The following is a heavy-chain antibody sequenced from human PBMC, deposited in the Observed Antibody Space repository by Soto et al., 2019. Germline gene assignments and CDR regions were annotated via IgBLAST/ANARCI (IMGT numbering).Heavy chain of an antibody. D-gene: IGHD3-3*01. CDR1: GASISNSDNY. CDR2: IYYSGST. Sequence: QVQLQESGPGLVQHSQTLSLTCTVSGASISNSDNYWSWIRKPPGKGLEWIGYIYYSGSTYYNPSVMSGVTMSVDTSKQQLSLKRSCVASADTSVYYSLRTFWSGYHWFNPWGQGTLVTVSS. V-gene: IGHV4-30-4*01. J-gene: IGHJ5*02. CDR3: LRTFWSGYHWFNP.